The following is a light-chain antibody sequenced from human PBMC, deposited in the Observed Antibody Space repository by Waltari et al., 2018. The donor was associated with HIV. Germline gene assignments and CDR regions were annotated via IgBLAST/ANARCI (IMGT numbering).Light chain of an antibody. CDR2: WAS. CDR3: QQHYTTPLT. CDR1: QSLLYSSNNKNY. J-gene: IGKJ4*01. Sequence: DIVMTQSPDSLAVSLGERATINCKSSQSLLYSSNNKNYLAWYQQKSGQPPKLLIYWASTRESGVPDRFSGSGSGTDFTLTISSLQAEDLAVYYCQQHYTTPLTFGGGTKVEIK. V-gene: IGKV4-1*01.